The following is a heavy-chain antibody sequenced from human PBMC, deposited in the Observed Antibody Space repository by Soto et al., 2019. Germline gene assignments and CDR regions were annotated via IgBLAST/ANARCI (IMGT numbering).Heavy chain of an antibody. J-gene: IGHJ4*02. CDR1: GFTFSRYA. D-gene: IGHD5-12*01. Sequence: EVQLLESVGGLVQPGGSLRLSCAASGFTFSRYAMRWVRQAPGKGLEWVSAISDSGGSTYYADSVKGRFTISIDNAKDTLYLQMNSMRADDTAVCYSENDYGYRLDWGQGTLVTVSS. CDR3: ENDYGYRLD. V-gene: IGHV3-23*01. CDR2: ISDSGGST.